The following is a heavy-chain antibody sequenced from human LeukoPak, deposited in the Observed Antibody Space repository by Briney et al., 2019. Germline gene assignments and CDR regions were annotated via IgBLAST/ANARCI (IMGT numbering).Heavy chain of an antibody. CDR2: LNHSGST. J-gene: IGHJ4*02. CDR3: ARVVPAAILSYFDY. D-gene: IGHD2-2*02. CDR1: GGSVSGYY. V-gene: IGHV4-34*01. Sequence: PSETLSLTSAVYGGSVSGYYWSWLRQPPGKGLEWSGELNHSGSTNYNPSLKSRVTISVDTSNNQFSLKLSSVTAADTAVYYCARVVPAAILSYFDYWGQGTMVTVSS.